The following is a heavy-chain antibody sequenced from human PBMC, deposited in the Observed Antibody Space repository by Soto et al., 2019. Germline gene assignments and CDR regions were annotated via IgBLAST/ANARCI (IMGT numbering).Heavy chain of an antibody. J-gene: IGHJ4*02. V-gene: IGHV3-7*03. CDR2: INQDATRQ. Sequence: GGSLRLSCAASGFGFSSYWMSWVRQAPGRGLEWVANINQDATRQSYVDSVEGRFSMSRDNSKKSLYLQMNSLRVEDTAVYYCAKVGLFDGNKPITFEFWGQGTLVTVSS. CDR1: GFGFSSYW. D-gene: IGHD3-10*01. CDR3: AKVGLFDGNKPITFEF.